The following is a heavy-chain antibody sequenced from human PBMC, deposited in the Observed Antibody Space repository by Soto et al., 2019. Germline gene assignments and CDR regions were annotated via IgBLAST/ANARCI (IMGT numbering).Heavy chain of an antibody. J-gene: IGHJ4*02. CDR2: ISYDGSNK. CDR1: GFTFSSYG. Sequence: QVPLVESGGGVVQPGRSLRLSCAASGFTFSSYGMHWVRQAPGKGLEWVAVISYDGSNKYYADSVKGRFTISRDNSKSTLYLQMNSLRAEDTAVYYCARNGDYGPPVDYWGQGTLVTVSS. CDR3: ARNGDYGPPVDY. D-gene: IGHD4-17*01. V-gene: IGHV3-30*03.